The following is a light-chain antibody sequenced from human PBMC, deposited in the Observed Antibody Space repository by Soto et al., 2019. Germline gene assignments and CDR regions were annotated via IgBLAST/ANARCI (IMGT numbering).Light chain of an antibody. CDR1: QGISSY. Sequence: IQLTQSPSSLSASVGGRFTITCVVSQGISSYLNWYQQKPGKAPKLLIYDASSLESGVPSRFSGSGSGTEFTLTISSLQPDDFATYYCQQYNSYSWTFGQGTNVDIK. V-gene: IGKV1-13*02. J-gene: IGKJ1*01. CDR2: DAS. CDR3: QQYNSYSWT.